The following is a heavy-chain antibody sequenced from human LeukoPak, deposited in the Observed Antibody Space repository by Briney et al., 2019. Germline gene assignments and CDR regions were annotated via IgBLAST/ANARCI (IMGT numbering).Heavy chain of an antibody. V-gene: IGHV3-23*01. Sequence: GGSLRLSCAASGFSFNTYAMSRVRQAPGKGLEWVSAISNTGGSTYYADSVKGRFTISRDKSKNTLSLQMNSLRAEDTAVYYCAQQVGYCSSGSCYFTYWGQGTLVTVSS. CDR3: AQQVGYCSSGSCYFTY. CDR1: GFSFNTYA. J-gene: IGHJ1*01. CDR2: ISNTGGST. D-gene: IGHD2-15*01.